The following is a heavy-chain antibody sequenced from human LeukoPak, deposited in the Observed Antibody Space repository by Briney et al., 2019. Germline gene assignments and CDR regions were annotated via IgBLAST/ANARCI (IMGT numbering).Heavy chain of an antibody. Sequence: ASVKVSCKASGYTFTGYYLHWVRQAPGQGLEWMGWINPNSGDAIYAQKFQGRVTMTRDTSISTAYMELSRLRSDDTAVYYCARGTPTFAVGIAAASDYWGQGTLVTVSS. CDR3: ARGTPTFAVGIAAASDY. V-gene: IGHV1-2*02. CDR2: INPNSGDA. CDR1: GYTFTGYY. D-gene: IGHD6-13*01. J-gene: IGHJ4*02.